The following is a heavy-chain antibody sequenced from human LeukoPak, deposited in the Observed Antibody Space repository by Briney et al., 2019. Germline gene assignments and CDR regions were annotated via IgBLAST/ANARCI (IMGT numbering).Heavy chain of an antibody. Sequence: GGSLRLSCAASGFTFSNYWMHWVRQAPGKGLVWVSRINNDGSTTDYADSVKGRFTISRDNAKNTLYLQMNSLRAEDTAVYYCAKDRGRLIVVVTSNGMDVWGQGTTVTVSS. CDR1: GFTFSNYW. V-gene: IGHV3-74*01. J-gene: IGHJ6*02. D-gene: IGHD3-22*01. CDR3: AKDRGRLIVVVTSNGMDV. CDR2: INNDGSTT.